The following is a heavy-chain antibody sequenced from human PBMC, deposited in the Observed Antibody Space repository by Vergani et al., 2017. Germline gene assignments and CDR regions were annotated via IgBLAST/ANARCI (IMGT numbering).Heavy chain of an antibody. V-gene: IGHV3-7*03. Sequence: EVQLVESGGGLVQPGGSLRLSCAASGFTFSSYWMSWVRQAPGQGLEWVANIKQDGSQKYYVDSVRGRFTISRDNAKNSLYLQMDSLRADDTAVYYCARIPRGGDPPSDYWGQGTLVTVSS. D-gene: IGHD2-21*01. CDR1: GFTFSSYW. CDR2: IKQDGSQK. CDR3: ARIPRGGDPPSDY. J-gene: IGHJ4*02.